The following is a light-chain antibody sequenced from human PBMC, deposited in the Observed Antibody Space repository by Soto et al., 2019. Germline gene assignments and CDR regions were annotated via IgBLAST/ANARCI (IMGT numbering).Light chain of an antibody. CDR1: QSVNNNY. CDR3: QQYGSSPCT. CDR2: GAS. V-gene: IGKV3-20*01. Sequence: EIVLTQSPGTLSLSPGERATLSCRASQSVNNNYLAWYQQKPGQAPRLLIDGASSRVTGIPDRFSGSGSGTDFTLTISRLEPEDFAVYYCQQYGSSPCTFGQGTKLEIK. J-gene: IGKJ2*01.